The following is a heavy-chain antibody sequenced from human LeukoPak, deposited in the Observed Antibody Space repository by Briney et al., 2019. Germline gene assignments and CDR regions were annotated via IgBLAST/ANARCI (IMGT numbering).Heavy chain of an antibody. CDR3: ARRPQGYYDSSGYYGAFDI. CDR1: GYSFTSYL. V-gene: IGHV5-51*01. Sequence: GESLKISCQGSGYSFTSYLIGWVRQMPGKGLEWMGIIYPGDSDTRYSPSFQGQVTISADKSISTAYLQWSSLKASDTAMYYCARRPQGYYDSSGYYGAFDIWGQGTMVTVSS. CDR2: IYPGDSDT. J-gene: IGHJ3*02. D-gene: IGHD3-22*01.